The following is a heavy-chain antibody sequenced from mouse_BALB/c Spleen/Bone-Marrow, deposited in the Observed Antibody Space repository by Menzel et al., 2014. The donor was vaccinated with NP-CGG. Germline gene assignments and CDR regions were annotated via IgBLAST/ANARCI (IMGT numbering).Heavy chain of an antibody. CDR1: GYTFTNYW. CDR3: ARGFDY. J-gene: IGHJ2*01. Sequence: QLQLKESGAELVKPVASVKLSCKASGYTFTNYWMHWVKQRPGQGLEWIGEINPSNGRTNYNERFKSKATLTVDKSSSTAYMQLSSLTSEDSAVYYCARGFDYWSQGTTITVSS. V-gene: IGHV1S81*02. CDR2: INPSNGRT.